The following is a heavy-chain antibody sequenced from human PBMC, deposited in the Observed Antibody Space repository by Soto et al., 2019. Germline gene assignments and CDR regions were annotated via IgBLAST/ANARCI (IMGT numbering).Heavy chain of an antibody. CDR3: XGXXXXXXXXXXXYXMDV. J-gene: IGHJ6*02. CDR1: GGNPSXSX. V-gene: IGHV1-69*01. Sequence: QVHLLLQSGAEVKKPGSSVKVACKASGGNPSXSXXXXXXXXXXXGXXXMXGIIPVFGIISHAQNFQGRVTITADESTSTAYMELSSLXXEDTAVYXCXGXXXXXXXXXXXYXMDVXGQGTTVTVSS. CDR2: IIPVFGII.